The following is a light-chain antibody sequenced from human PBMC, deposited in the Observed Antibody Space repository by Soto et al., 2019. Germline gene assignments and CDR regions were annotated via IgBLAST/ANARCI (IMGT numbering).Light chain of an antibody. CDR2: LAS. Sequence: LVMTQSPLFLPVTPGEPASISCRSSQSLLHSKGYSNLDWYLQRPGQSPRLLLYLASNRASGAPDRGSGSGSGTNFTLKISRVQAGDVGVYYCMQALRTPYTFGQGTKLE. V-gene: IGKV2-28*01. J-gene: IGKJ2*01. CDR3: MQALRTPYT. CDR1: QSLLHSKGYSN.